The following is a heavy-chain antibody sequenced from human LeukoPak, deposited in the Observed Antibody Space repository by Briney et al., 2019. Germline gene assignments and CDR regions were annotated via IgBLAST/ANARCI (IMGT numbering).Heavy chain of an antibody. D-gene: IGHD6-13*01. J-gene: IGHJ4*02. CDR2: ISGSGGST. CDR3: AKVAGHIAAAGTNFDY. V-gene: IGHV3-23*01. Sequence: GGSLRLSCAASGFTFSSYTMKWVRQAPGKGLEWVSNISGSGGSTYYADSVKGRFTISRDNSKNTLYLQMNSLRAEDTAVYYCAKVAGHIAAAGTNFDYWGQGTLVTVSS. CDR1: GFTFSSYT.